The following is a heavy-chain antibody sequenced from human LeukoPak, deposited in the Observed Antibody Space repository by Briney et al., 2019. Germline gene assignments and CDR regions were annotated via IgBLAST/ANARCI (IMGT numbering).Heavy chain of an antibody. CDR1: GYTFTSYY. Sequence: GASVKVSCKASGYTFTSYYMHWVRQAPGQGLEWMGIINPSSGSTSYAQKFQGRVTMTRDTSTSTVYMELSSLRSEDTAVYYCARVKKPYDSSGYYRYWGQGTLVTVSS. V-gene: IGHV1-46*01. J-gene: IGHJ4*02. CDR2: INPSSGST. CDR3: ARVKKPYDSSGYYRY. D-gene: IGHD3-22*01.